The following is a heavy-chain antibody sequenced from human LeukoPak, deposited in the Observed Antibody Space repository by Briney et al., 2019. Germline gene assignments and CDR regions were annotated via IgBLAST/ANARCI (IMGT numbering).Heavy chain of an antibody. CDR2: ISGSGGAS. CDR1: GFSFSIFN. Sequence: PGGSLRLSCTASGFSFSIFNMNWVRQVPGKGLEWISYISGSGGASYYADSVKGRFTISRDNSKNTLYLQMNSLRAEDTAVYYCAKGRSSGWFPTVGYWGQGTLVTVSS. CDR3: AKGRSSGWFPTVGY. V-gene: IGHV3-23*01. J-gene: IGHJ4*02. D-gene: IGHD6-19*01.